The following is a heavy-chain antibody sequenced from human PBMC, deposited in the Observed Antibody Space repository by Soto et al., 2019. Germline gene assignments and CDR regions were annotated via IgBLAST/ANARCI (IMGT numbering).Heavy chain of an antibody. J-gene: IGHJ5*02. CDR2: ISYDGSNK. V-gene: IGHV3-30*18. CDR1: GFTFSSYG. Sequence: PGGSLRLSCAASGFTFSSYGMHWVRQAPGKGLEWVAVISYDGSNKYYADSVKGRFTISRDNSKNTLYLQMNSLRAEDTAVYYCAKDPGSQEPALFDPWGQGTLVTVSS. D-gene: IGHD6-25*01. CDR3: AKDPGSQEPALFDP.